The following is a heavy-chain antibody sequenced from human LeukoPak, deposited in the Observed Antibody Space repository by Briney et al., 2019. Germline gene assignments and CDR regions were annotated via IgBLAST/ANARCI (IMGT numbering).Heavy chain of an antibody. V-gene: IGHV3-23*01. CDR2: FSGSGGTT. D-gene: IGHD1-26*01. CDR3: ARLNSGSYEGAFDY. CDR1: GFTFSSYA. J-gene: IGHJ4*02. Sequence: PGGSLRLSCAASGFTFSSYAMNWVRQAPGRGLEWVSGFSGSGGTTYYADSVKGRFTISRDNSKNTLYLQMNSLRAEDTAVYYCARLNSGSYEGAFDYWGQGTLVTVSS.